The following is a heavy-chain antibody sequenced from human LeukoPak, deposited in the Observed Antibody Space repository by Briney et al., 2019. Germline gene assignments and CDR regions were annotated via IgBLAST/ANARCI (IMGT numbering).Heavy chain of an antibody. CDR2: IYHSGFT. J-gene: IGHJ2*01. CDR1: GGSISGYY. D-gene: IGHD5-12*01. CDR3: ARDQRCSRYDGGCDQWYFDL. V-gene: IGHV4-59*01. Sequence: PSETLSLTCIVSGGSISGYYWSWLRQPPGKGLEWMGYIYHSGFTDYNPSLRSRITMSVDTSRNQVSLKLTSATAADTAIYYCARDQRCSRYDGGCDQWYFDLWGRGALVTV.